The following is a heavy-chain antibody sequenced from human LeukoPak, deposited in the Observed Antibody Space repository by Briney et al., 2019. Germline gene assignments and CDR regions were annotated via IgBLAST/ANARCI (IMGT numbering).Heavy chain of an antibody. CDR3: ARDPSSSWPSGDFQH. CDR2: ISAYNGNT. CDR1: GYTFTSYG. D-gene: IGHD6-13*01. J-gene: IGHJ1*01. Sequence: GASVKVSCKASGYTFTSYGISWVRQAPGQGLEWMGWISAYNGNTNYAQKLQGRVTMTTDTSTSTAYMELRSLRSDDTAVYYCARDPSSSWPSGDFQHWGQGTLVTVSS. V-gene: IGHV1-18*01.